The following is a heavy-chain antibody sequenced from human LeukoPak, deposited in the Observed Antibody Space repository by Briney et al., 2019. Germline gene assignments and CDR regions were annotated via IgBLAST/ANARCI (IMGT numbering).Heavy chain of an antibody. J-gene: IGHJ5*02. Sequence: ASVKVSCKASGYTFTSYGISWVRQAPGQGLEWMGWISAYNGNTNYAQKLQGRVTMATDTSTSTAYMELRSLGSDDTAVYYRARGRYCSGGSCYWTAGFDPWGQGTLVTVPS. D-gene: IGHD2-15*01. CDR1: GYTFTSYG. V-gene: IGHV1-18*01. CDR3: ARGRYCSGGSCYWTAGFDP. CDR2: ISAYNGNT.